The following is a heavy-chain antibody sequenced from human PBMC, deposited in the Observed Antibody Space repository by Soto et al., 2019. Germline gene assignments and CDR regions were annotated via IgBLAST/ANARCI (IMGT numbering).Heavy chain of an antibody. J-gene: IGHJ4*02. CDR3: ARASPLVGIAAAGLFDY. D-gene: IGHD6-13*01. Sequence: GASVKVSCKASGGTFSSYAISWVRQAPLQGLEWMGGIIPIFGTANYAQKFQGRVTITAEQSTSTAYMELSSLRSEDTAVYYCARASPLVGIAAAGLFDYWGQGTLVTLSS. V-gene: IGHV1-69*13. CDR2: IIPIFGTA. CDR1: GGTFSSYA.